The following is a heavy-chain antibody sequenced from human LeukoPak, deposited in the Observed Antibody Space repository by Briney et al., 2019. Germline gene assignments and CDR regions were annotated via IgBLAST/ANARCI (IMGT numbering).Heavy chain of an antibody. D-gene: IGHD7-27*01. CDR2: INPNRGDT. CDR3: ASVYITGDPYDAFDI. CDR1: GYTFTAYY. V-gene: IGHV1-2*02. Sequence: ASVKVSCKASGYTFTAYYMHWVRQAPGQGLEWMGWINPNRGDTNSPQKFQGRVTMTRDTSISTAYIELGRLRSNDTGVYYCASVYITGDPYDAFDIWGQGTMVSVSS. J-gene: IGHJ3*02.